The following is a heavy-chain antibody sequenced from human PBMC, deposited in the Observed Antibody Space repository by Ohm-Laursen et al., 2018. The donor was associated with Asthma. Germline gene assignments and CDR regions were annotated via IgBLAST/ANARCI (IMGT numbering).Heavy chain of an antibody. V-gene: IGHV1-3*01. D-gene: IGHD6-19*01. CDR1: GYKFGSYG. CDR3: ARDLHHSSGWYGDY. Sequence: ASVKVSCKAAGYKFGSYGISWVRQAPGQRLEWMGWINAGNGNTKYSQKFQGRVTITRDTSASTAYMELSSLRSEDTAVYYCARDLHHSSGWYGDYWGQGTLVTVSS. J-gene: IGHJ4*02. CDR2: INAGNGNT.